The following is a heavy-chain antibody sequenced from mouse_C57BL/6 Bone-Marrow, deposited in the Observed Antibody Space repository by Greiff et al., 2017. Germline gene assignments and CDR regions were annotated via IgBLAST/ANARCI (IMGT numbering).Heavy chain of an antibody. CDR1: GFTFSSYT. CDR2: ISGGGGNT. J-gene: IGHJ2*01. CDR3: ARGYYYGSSLYFDY. D-gene: IGHD1-1*01. V-gene: IGHV5-9*01. Sequence: EVKLVESGGGLVKPGGSLKLSCAASGFTFSSYTMSWVRQTPEKRLEWVATISGGGGNTYYPASVKGRFTISRDNAKNTLYLQMSSLRSEDTALYYCARGYYYGSSLYFDYWGQGTTLTVSS.